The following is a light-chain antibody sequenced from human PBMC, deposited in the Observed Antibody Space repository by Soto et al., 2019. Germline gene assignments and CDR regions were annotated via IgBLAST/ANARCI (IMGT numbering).Light chain of an antibody. CDR3: QKRSNWPQT. CDR1: QNVANY. J-gene: IGKJ1*01. Sequence: EIVLTHSPSTLSLSPVERATLSFMASQNVANYLDWYQQKPGQAPRLLIYESSNRATGIAARFSGSGSGTDFTLTISSLEPEDFAVYYCQKRSNWPQTFGQGTKVDIK. CDR2: ESS. V-gene: IGKV3-11*01.